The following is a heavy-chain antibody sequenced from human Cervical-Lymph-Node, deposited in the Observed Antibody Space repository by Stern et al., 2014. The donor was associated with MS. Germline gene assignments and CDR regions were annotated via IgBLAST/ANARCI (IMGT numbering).Heavy chain of an antibody. CDR1: GASVISGNW. D-gene: IGHD2-2*01. J-gene: IGHJ5*02. CDR3: ARVVAGCSRTSCFQDL. Sequence: QVQLVESGPGLVKPSGTLSLTCAVSGASVISGNWWTWVRQPPGRTLQWIGEIYPEKGSMYTPSLKSRFPLPIDNAPNHFSLNMPSMPAADTAVYYCARVVAGCSRTSCFQDLWGQGTLVTFSS. V-gene: IGHV4-4*02. CDR2: IYPEKGS.